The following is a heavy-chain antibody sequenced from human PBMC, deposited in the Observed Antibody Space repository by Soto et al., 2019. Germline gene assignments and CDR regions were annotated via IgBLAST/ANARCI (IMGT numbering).Heavy chain of an antibody. D-gene: IGHD2-2*01. CDR2: IYPGDSDT. CDR3: ARGVEDIVVVPAALTQPNWFDP. CDR1: GYSFTSYW. Sequence: GESLKISCKGSGYSFTSYWIGWVRQMPGKGLEWMGIIYPGDSDTRYSPSFQGQVTISADKSISTAYLQWSSLKASDTAMYYCARGVEDIVVVPAALTQPNWFDPWGQGTLVTVSS. J-gene: IGHJ5*02. V-gene: IGHV5-51*01.